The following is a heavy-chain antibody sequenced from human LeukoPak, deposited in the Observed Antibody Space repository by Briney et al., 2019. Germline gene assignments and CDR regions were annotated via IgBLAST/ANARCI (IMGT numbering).Heavy chain of an antibody. CDR1: GDSISNYY. D-gene: IGHD6-19*01. J-gene: IGHJ4*02. V-gene: IGHV4-4*07. Sequence: KPSETLSLTCTVSGDSISNYYWSWIRQPAGKGLEWIGRIYTSGSTNYNPSLKSRVTMSVDTSKNQFSLKLSSVTAADTAVYYCARAVFSSGWLDFDYWGQGTLVTVSS. CDR3: ARAVFSSGWLDFDY. CDR2: IYTSGST.